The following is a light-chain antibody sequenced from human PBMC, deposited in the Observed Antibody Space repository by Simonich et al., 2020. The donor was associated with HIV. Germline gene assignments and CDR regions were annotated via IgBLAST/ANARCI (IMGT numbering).Light chain of an antibody. CDR2: DAS. J-gene: IGKJ4*01. CDR1: QSVSSY. Sequence: EIVLTQSPATLSLSPGERATLSCRARQSVSSYLAWYQQKPGQDPRLLIYDASNRATGIPDRFSGSGSGTDFTLTISSLEPEDFAVYYCQQRSNWPLTFGGGTKVEIK. V-gene: IGKV3-11*01. CDR3: QQRSNWPLT.